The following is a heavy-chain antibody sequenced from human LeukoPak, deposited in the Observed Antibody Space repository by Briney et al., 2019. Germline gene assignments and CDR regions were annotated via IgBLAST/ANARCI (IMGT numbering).Heavy chain of an antibody. CDR1: GSTFSSYA. Sequence: ASVKVSCKASGSTFSSYAISWVRQAPGQGLEWMGGIIPIFGTANYAQKFQGRVTITTDESTSTAYMELSSLRSEDTAVYYCARVSAAAGRRDYYYYYMDVWGKGTTVTVSS. D-gene: IGHD6-13*01. J-gene: IGHJ6*03. CDR3: ARVSAAAGRRDYYYYYMDV. V-gene: IGHV1-69*05. CDR2: IIPIFGTA.